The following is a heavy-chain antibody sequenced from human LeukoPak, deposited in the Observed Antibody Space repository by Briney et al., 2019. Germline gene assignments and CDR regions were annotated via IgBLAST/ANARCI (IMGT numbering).Heavy chain of an antibody. CDR1: GFTFSSYS. J-gene: IGHJ1*01. CDR2: ISRSSTYI. V-gene: IGHV3-21*04. Sequence: GGSLRLSCAASGFTFSSYSMNWVRQTPGKGLEWVSSISRSSTYIYYADSVKGRFTISRDDAKNSLYLQMNGLRAEDTAVYYCAKGGEQVTWNFQNWGQGTLVTVSS. D-gene: IGHD1/OR15-1a*01. CDR3: AKGGEQVTWNFQN.